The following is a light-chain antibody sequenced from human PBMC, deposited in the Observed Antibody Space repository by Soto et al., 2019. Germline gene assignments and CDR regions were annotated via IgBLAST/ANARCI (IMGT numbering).Light chain of an antibody. J-gene: IGKJ4*02. Sequence: DIQMTQSPSSLSASVGDRVTITCQAGQDISNSLNWYQHKPGKAPKLLSYDASSVETGVTARFGGSGAGTEVTVTISSLQPEDLATYYGQQYDHVQLTFGRATKADI. CDR1: QDISNS. CDR2: DAS. V-gene: IGKV1-33*01. CDR3: QQYDHVQLT.